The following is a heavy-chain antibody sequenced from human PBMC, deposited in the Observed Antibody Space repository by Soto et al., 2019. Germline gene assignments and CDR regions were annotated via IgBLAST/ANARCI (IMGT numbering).Heavy chain of an antibody. CDR3: AKDHNSSGWFDY. Sequence: ESVGGVVQPGRSLRLSCAASGFTFSSYGMHWVRQAPGTGLEWVAVISYDGSNKYYADSVKGRFTISRDNSKNTLYLQMNSLRAEDTAVYYCAKDHNSSGWFDYWGQGTLVTVSS. CDR2: ISYDGSNK. CDR1: GFTFSSYG. V-gene: IGHV3-30*18. J-gene: IGHJ4*02. D-gene: IGHD6-19*01.